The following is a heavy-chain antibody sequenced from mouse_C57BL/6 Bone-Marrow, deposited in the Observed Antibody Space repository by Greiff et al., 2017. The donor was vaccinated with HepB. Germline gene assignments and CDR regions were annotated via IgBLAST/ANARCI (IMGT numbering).Heavy chain of an antibody. CDR2: IHPNSGST. V-gene: IGHV1-64*01. J-gene: IGHJ3*01. CDR3: ANTAQVVSWFAY. CDR1: GYTFTSYW. Sequence: VQLQQPGAELVKPGASVKLSCKASGYTFTSYWMHWVKQRPGQGLEWIGMIHPNSGSTNYNEKFKSKATLTVDKSSSTAYMQLCSLTSEDSAVYYCANTAQVVSWFAYWGQGTLVTVSA. D-gene: IGHD3-2*02.